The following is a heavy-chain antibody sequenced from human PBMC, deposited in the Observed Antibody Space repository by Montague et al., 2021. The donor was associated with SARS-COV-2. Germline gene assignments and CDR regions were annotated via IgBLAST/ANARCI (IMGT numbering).Heavy chain of an antibody. V-gene: IGHV4-59*11. CDR2: FDYNRST. Sequence: SETLSLTCTRSGGGTRGQYGSWNGQTPGTRPEWIGYFDYNRSTNYNPSLKSRVTISVDTSKNQFSLKLSSVTAAATAVYYCARGFDYWGQGTLVTVSS. CDR1: GGGTRGQY. J-gene: IGHJ4*02. CDR3: ARGFDY.